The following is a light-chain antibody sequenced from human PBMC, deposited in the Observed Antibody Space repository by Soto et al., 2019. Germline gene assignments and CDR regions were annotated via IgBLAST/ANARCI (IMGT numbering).Light chain of an antibody. CDR1: SSDVGSYDR. V-gene: IGLV2-18*01. Sequence: QSALTQPPSVSGSPGQSVTISCTGTSSDVGSYDRVSWYQQPPGTAPKLMIYEVSNRPSGVPDRFSGSKSGNTASLIISGLQAEDEADYYCSLYTGSSTYVVFGGGTKLNVL. CDR3: SLYTGSSTYVV. J-gene: IGLJ2*01. CDR2: EVS.